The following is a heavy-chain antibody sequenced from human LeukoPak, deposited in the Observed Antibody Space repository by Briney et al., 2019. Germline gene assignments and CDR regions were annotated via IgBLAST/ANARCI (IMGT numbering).Heavy chain of an antibody. CDR1: GFTFSSYS. D-gene: IGHD5-18*01. V-gene: IGHV3-7*01. CDR2: IKQDGSEK. J-gene: IGHJ4*02. CDR3: AKGIQLWSHFDY. Sequence: GGSLRLSCAASGFTFSSYSMNWVRQAPGKGLEWVANIKQDGSEKYYVDSVKGRFTISRDNAKNSLYLQMNSLRAEDTAVYYCAKGIQLWSHFDYWGQGTLVTVSS.